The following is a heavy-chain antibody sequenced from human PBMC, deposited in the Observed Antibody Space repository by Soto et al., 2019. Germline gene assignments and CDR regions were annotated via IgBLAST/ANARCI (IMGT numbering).Heavy chain of an antibody. CDR2: ISYDGSNK. J-gene: IGHJ3*02. D-gene: IGHD3-16*01. Sequence: GGSLRISCSASGFTFSSYGMHWVRQAPGKGLEWVAVISYDGSNKYYADSVKGRFTISRDNSKNTLYLQMNSLRAEDTAVYYCAPDPLYAAFDIWGQGTMVTVSS. V-gene: IGHV3-30*03. CDR1: GFTFSSYG. CDR3: APDPLYAAFDI.